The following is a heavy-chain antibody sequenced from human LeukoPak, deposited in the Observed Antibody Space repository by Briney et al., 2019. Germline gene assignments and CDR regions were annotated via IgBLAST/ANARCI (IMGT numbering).Heavy chain of an antibody. CDR1: GFTFSSYW. CDR3: ARVRIAVANYFDY. D-gene: IGHD6-19*01. J-gene: IGHJ4*02. CDR2: INSDGSST. Sequence: GGSLRLSCAASGFTFSSYWMHWVRQAPGKGLVWVSRINSDGSSTSYADSVKGRFTISRDNAKNTLYLQMNSLRAEDTAVYYCARVRIAVANYFDYWGLGTLVTVSS. V-gene: IGHV3-74*01.